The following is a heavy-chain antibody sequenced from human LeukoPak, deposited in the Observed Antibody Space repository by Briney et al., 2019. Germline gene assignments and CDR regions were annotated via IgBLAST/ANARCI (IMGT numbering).Heavy chain of an antibody. V-gene: IGHV4-34*01. CDR2: INHSGST. Sequence: SETLSLTCAVYGGSFSGYYWSWIRQPPGKGLEWIGEINHSGSTNYNPSLKSRVTISVDTSKNRFSLKLSSVTAADTAVYYCARPRPHYYGMDVWGQGTTVTVSS. CDR1: GGSFSGYY. CDR3: ARPRPHYYGMDV. J-gene: IGHJ6*02.